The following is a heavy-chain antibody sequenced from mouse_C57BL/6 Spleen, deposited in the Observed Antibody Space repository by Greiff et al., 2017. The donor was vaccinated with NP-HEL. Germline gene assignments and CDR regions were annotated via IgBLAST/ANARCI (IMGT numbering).Heavy chain of an antibody. D-gene: IGHD1-1*01. Sequence: QVQLQQSGAELVRPGASVTLSCKASGYTFTDYEMHWVKQTPMHGLEWIGAIDPETGGTAYNQKFKGKAILTADKSSSTAYMELRSLTSEAAAVYYCTRDGSSYLCAYWGQGTLVTVSA. CDR2: IDPETGGT. V-gene: IGHV1-15*01. CDR3: TRDGSSYLCAY. J-gene: IGHJ3*01. CDR1: GYTFTDYE.